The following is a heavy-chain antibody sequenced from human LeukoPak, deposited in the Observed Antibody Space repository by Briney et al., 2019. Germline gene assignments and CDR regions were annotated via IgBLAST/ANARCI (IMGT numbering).Heavy chain of an antibody. J-gene: IGHJ4*02. CDR3: ARLGGGSSWSNFDF. V-gene: IGHV1-2*02. D-gene: IGHD6-13*01. CDR1: GYTFTGYY. CDR2: ISPNSGAT. Sequence: ASVNVSHQASGYTFTGYYMHWVRQAPAQGLEWMGWISPNSGATNYAQNFQARVTMTGDTSISTAYMELSSLRSDDTAVYYCARLGGGSSWSNFDFWGQGTLVTVSS.